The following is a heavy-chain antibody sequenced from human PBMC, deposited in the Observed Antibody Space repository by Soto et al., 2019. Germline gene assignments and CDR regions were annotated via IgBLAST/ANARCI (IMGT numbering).Heavy chain of an antibody. CDR3: ARGGALSTSWYWGDGLDS. V-gene: IGHV1-69*06. Sequence: GASVKVSFKASGYAFSSHAITWVRQAPGQGLEWMGGIIPVFGTPSCAQKFQGRVTISADKSTNTSYLELSSLRSEDTAVYYCARGGALSTSWYWGDGLDSWGQGTQVTVSS. CDR2: IIPVFGTP. D-gene: IGHD6-13*01. CDR1: GYAFSSHA. J-gene: IGHJ4*02.